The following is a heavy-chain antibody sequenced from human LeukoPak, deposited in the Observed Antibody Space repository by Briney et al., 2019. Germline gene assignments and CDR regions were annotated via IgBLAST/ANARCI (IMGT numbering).Heavy chain of an antibody. D-gene: IGHD6-19*01. V-gene: IGHV3-74*01. Sequence: GGSLRLSCAASGFTFSSDWMHWVRQGPGKGLVWVSRVNSDGGSKNYADSVKGRFTISRDNAKNTLYLQMNSLRVDDTAVYYCARSSCRSPFDMWGQGTMVTFPS. CDR1: GFTFSSDW. J-gene: IGHJ3*02. CDR3: ARSSCRSPFDM. CDR2: VNSDGGSK.